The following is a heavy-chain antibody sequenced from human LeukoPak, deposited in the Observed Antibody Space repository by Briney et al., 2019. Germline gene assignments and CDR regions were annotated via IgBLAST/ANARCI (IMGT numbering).Heavy chain of an antibody. Sequence: GASVKVSCKASGYTFTGYYMHWVRQAPGQGLEWMGWINPNRGGTNYAQKFQGRVTMTRDTSISTAYMELSRLRSDDTAVYYCARVEYYYDSSGYPYYYGMDVWGQGTTVTVSS. V-gene: IGHV1-2*02. CDR3: ARVEYYYDSSGYPYYYGMDV. J-gene: IGHJ6*02. CDR1: GYTFTGYY. CDR2: INPNRGGT. D-gene: IGHD3-22*01.